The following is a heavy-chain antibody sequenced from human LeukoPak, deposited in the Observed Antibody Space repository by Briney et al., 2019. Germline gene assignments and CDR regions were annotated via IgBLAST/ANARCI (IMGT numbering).Heavy chain of an antibody. V-gene: IGHV3-30-3*01. J-gene: IGHJ4*02. CDR1: GFTFSSYA. CDR2: ISYDGSNK. Sequence: GGSLRLSCAASGFTFSSYAMHWVRQAPGKGLEWVAVISYDGSNKYCADSVKGRFTISRDNSKNTLYLQMNSLRAEDTAVYYCARDRTGEPPAESLDYWGQGTLVTVSS. D-gene: IGHD1-1*01. CDR3: ARDRTGEPPAESLDY.